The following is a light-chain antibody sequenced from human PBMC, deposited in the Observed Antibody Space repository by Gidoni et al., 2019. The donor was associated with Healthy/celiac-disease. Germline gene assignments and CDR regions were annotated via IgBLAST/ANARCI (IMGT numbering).Light chain of an antibody. V-gene: IGKV1-8*01. Sequence: AIRMTQSPSSLSASTGDRVTITCRAIQGISSYLAWYQQKPGKAPKLLIYAASTLQSGVPSRFSGSGSGTDFTLTISCLQSEDFATYSCQQYYSYPVTFGLGTKVDIK. CDR2: AAS. CDR1: QGISSY. CDR3: QQYYSYPVT. J-gene: IGKJ3*01.